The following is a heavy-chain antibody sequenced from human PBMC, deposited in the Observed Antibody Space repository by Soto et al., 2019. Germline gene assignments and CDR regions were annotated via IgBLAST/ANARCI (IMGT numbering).Heavy chain of an antibody. CDR2: INHSGST. CDR3: ARGQRIGVITAWFDY. D-gene: IGHD3-22*01. V-gene: IGHV4-34*01. CDR1: VGSFSGYY. Sequence: SETLSLTCAVYVGSFSGYYWSWIRQPPGKGLEWIGEINHSGSTNYNPSLKSRVTMSVDMSKNQFSLKLSSVTAADTAVYYCARGQRIGVITAWFDYWGQGTLVTVSS. J-gene: IGHJ4*02.